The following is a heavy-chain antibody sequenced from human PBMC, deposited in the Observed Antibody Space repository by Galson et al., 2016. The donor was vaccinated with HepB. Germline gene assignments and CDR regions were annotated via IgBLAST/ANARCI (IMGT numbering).Heavy chain of an antibody. CDR1: GGSISSSTYY. Sequence: SETLSPTCTVSGGSISSSTYYWGWIRQPPGKGLEWFGSIYYSGSTYYNPSLKTRVSISVDTSKDQFSRHLSSVTAADTAVYYCARRFWTGYYRDYYEGMDVWGQGTTVTVSS. CDR2: IYYSGST. V-gene: IGHV4-39*01. J-gene: IGHJ6*02. CDR3: ARRFWTGYYRDYYEGMDV. D-gene: IGHD3/OR15-3a*01.